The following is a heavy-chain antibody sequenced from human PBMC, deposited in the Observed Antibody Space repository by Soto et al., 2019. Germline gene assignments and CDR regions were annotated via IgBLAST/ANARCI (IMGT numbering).Heavy chain of an antibody. V-gene: IGHV3-73*01. J-gene: IGHJ6*02. Sequence: PGGSLRLSCAASGFTFSGSAMHWVRQASGKGLEWVGRIRSKANSYATAYAASVKGRFTISRDDSKNTAYLQMNSLKTEDTAVYYCTRHPPREGYSYGYYYYGMDVWGQGTTVTVSS. CDR3: TRHPPREGYSYGYYYYGMDV. D-gene: IGHD5-18*01. CDR2: IRSKANSYAT. CDR1: GFTFSGSA.